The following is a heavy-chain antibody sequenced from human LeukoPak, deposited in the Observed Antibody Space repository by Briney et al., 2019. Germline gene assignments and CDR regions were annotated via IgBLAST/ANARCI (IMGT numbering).Heavy chain of an antibody. D-gene: IGHD3-10*01. J-gene: IGHJ5*01. CDR1: GFTFSRYG. Sequence: PGGSLRLSCAASGFTFSRYGMHWVRQAPGKGLEWVAFMRYDGSNRYYADFVKGRFTISRDNSKNMLYLQMNSLRPEDTAVYYCVRVAMIRGVVFKNWFDSWGQGSLVTVSS. V-gene: IGHV3-30*02. CDR2: MRYDGSNR. CDR3: VRVAMIRGVVFKNWFDS.